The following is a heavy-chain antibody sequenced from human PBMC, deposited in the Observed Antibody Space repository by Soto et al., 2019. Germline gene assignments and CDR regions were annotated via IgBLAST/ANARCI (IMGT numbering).Heavy chain of an antibody. CDR3: EKDKGDYGNLEY. J-gene: IGHJ4*02. V-gene: IGHV3-30*18. D-gene: IGHD4-17*01. CDR2: ISYDGSNK. Sequence: QVQLVEAGGGVVQPGRSLRLSCAASGFTFSSYGMHWVRQAPGKGLEWVAVISYDGSNKYYADSVKGRFTISRDNSKNTLYLQMNSLRAEDTDVYYCEKDKGDYGNLEYGGQGTLVTVSS. CDR1: GFTFSSYG.